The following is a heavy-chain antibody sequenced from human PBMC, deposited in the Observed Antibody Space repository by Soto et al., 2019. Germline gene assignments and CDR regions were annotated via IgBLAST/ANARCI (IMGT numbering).Heavy chain of an antibody. V-gene: IGHV3-23*01. CDR3: ATSQPYYDILTGYSPDYYGMDV. Sequence: GGSLRLSCAASGFTFSSYAMSWVRQAPGKGLEWVSAISGSGGSTYYADSAKGRFTISRDNSKNTLYLQMNSLRAEDTAVYYCATSQPYYDILTGYSPDYYGMDVWGQGTTVTVSS. J-gene: IGHJ6*02. CDR2: ISGSGGST. CDR1: GFTFSSYA. D-gene: IGHD3-9*01.